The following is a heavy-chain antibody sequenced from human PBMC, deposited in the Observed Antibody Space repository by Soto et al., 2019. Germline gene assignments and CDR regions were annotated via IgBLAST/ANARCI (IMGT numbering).Heavy chain of an antibody. CDR1: SESFYVSV. J-gene: IGHJ6*01. CDR3: ARGGRVAGRPYYYYGLDI. CDR2: INHSGST. V-gene: IGHV4-34*01. D-gene: IGHD6-6*01. Sequence: PSDTPALARADYSESFYVSVWSWTRKTTGKGLEWNGEINHSGSTNYNPSLKSRVTISVDTSKNQFSLKLSSLTAADTVVYYCARGGRVAGRPYYYYGLDI.